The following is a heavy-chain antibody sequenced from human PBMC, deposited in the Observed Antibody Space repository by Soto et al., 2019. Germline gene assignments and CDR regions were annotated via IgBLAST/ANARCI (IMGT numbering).Heavy chain of an antibody. V-gene: IGHV3-23*01. CDR1: GFTFSDDA. CDR2: INDNGDTT. Sequence: EVQLLESGGGLVQPGESLRLSCAASGFTFSDDAMSWVRQAPGKGLEWVSGINDNGDTTHYADSVKGRFTISRDNTRNTMYLQMSIVRGEDTAVYYCATGGWYCRGGSYHFDYWGQGTLVTVSS. CDR3: ATGGWYCRGGSYHFDY. D-gene: IGHD2-15*01. J-gene: IGHJ4*02.